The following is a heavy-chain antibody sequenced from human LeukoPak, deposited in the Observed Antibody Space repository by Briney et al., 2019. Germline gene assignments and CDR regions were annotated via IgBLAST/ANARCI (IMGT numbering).Heavy chain of an antibody. J-gene: IGHJ4*02. D-gene: IGHD3-3*01. Sequence: GSSLRLSCAASGFTFSGYGMHWVRQAPGKGLEWVAVISLDGSDTHYIDSVKGRFTISRDNSKNTLYLQMNSLRAEDTAVYYCAKDNHYDFWSGYSYWGQGTLVTVSS. CDR2: ISLDGSDT. V-gene: IGHV3-30*18. CDR3: AKDNHYDFWSGYSY. CDR1: GFTFSGYG.